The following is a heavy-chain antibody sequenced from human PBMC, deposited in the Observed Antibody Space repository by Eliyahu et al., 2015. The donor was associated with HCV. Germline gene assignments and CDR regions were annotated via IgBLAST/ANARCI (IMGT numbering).Heavy chain of an antibody. V-gene: IGHV4-59*01. J-gene: IGHJ5*02. CDR3: ASGGGGIAVAGTGGWFDP. CDR1: GGXIXTYY. D-gene: IGHD6-19*01. Sequence: QVQLQESGPGLVKPSETLSLTCXVSGGXIXTYYWSWIRQPPGKGLEWIGYIHYSGSTNYNPSLKSRVTVSVDTSKNQFSLKLTSVTAADTAVYFCASGGGGIAVAGTGGWFDPWGRGTLVTVSS. CDR2: IHYSGST.